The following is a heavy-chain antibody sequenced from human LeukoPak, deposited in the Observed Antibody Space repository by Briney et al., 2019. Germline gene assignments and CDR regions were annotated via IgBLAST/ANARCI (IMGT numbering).Heavy chain of an antibody. CDR1: GFTFDDYA. V-gene: IGHV3-9*03. J-gene: IGHJ3*02. D-gene: IGHD4-17*01. Sequence: PGGSLRLSCAASGFTFDDYAMHWVRQAPGKGLEWVSGISWNSGSIGYADSVKGRFTISRDNAKNSLYLQMNSLRAEDMALYYCAKDTVTTGLNAFDIWGQGTMVTVSS. CDR3: AKDTVTTGLNAFDI. CDR2: ISWNSGSI.